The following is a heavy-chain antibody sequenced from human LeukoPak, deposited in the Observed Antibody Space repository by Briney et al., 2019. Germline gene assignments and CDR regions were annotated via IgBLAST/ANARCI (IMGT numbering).Heavy chain of an antibody. J-gene: IGHJ4*02. D-gene: IGHD3-10*01. CDR1: GCSISSYY. CDR3: ARAGGSGSYIN. V-gene: IGHV4-4*09. Sequence: PSETLSLTCTVSGCSISSYYWSWIRQPPGKGLEWIGYIYTSGSTNYNPSLKSRVTISVDTSKNQFSLKLSAVTAADTAVYYCARAGGSGSYINWGQGTLVTVSS. CDR2: IYTSGST.